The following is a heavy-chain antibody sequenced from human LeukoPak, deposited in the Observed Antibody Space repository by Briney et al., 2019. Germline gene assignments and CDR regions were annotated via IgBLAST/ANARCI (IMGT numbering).Heavy chain of an antibody. CDR2: IYSGGGT. CDR3: ARDRAVAGSPYYYYCMDV. J-gene: IGHJ6*02. Sequence: SGGSLRLSCAASGFTVSSDYMSWVRQAPGKGLEWVSVIYSGGGTYYADSVKGRFTISRHNSKNTLYLQMNSLRAEDTAVYYCARDRAVAGSPYYYYCMDVWGQGTTVTVSS. CDR1: GFTVSSDY. D-gene: IGHD6-19*01. V-gene: IGHV3-53*04.